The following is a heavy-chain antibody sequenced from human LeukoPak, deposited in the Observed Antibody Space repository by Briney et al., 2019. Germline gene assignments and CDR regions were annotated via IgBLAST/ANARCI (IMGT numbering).Heavy chain of an antibody. CDR2: INSDGSST. Sequence: GGSLRLPCAASGFTFSSYWMHWVRQAPGKGLVWVSRINSDGSSTNYADSVKGRFTISRDNAKNTLYLQMNSLRAEDTAVYYCARSLPYGTTWYGRSDFWGQGTLVTVSS. CDR3: ARSLPYGTTWYGRSDF. D-gene: IGHD6-13*01. CDR1: GFTFSSYW. V-gene: IGHV3-74*01. J-gene: IGHJ4*02.